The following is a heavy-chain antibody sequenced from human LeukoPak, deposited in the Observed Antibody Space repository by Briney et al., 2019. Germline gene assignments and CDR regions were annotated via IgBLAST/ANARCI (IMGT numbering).Heavy chain of an antibody. CDR1: GFTFSSYS. Sequence: GGSLRLSCAASGFTFSSYSMNWVRQAPGKGLEWVSYISSSSSTIYYADSVKGRFTISRDNAKNSLYLQMNSLRAEDTAVYYCASITMVRGVQYWGQGTLVTVSS. V-gene: IGHV3-48*01. J-gene: IGHJ4*02. CDR3: ASITMVRGVQY. D-gene: IGHD3-10*01. CDR2: ISSSSSTI.